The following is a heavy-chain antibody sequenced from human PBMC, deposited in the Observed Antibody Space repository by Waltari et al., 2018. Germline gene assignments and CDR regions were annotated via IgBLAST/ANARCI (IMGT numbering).Heavy chain of an antibody. J-gene: IGHJ4*02. CDR1: GFNFSNYA. CDR2: MSGTCDYT. CDR3: AKDQAEWLVLDGYFDS. V-gene: IGHV3-23*01. D-gene: IGHD6-19*01. Sequence: EVQLLESGGDLEQPGGSLRISCVGSGFNFSNYAMNWVRQAPGRGLEWVSTMSGTCDYTYYADSVKGRFTISRDNSKNTVFLHMNNLRVEDTAIYFCAKDQAEWLVLDGYFDSWGQGTPVTVSS.